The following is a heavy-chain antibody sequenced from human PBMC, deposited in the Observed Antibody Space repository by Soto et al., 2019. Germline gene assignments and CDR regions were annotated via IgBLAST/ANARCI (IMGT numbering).Heavy chain of an antibody. CDR3: ARVRDTSGYHYYFDY. V-gene: IGHV4-59*01. CDR1: GGSMRSYY. Sequence: SETLSLTCTVSGGSMRSYYWSWIRQPPGKGLEWVGYIYSGGSANYNPSLKSRVTISADTSKNQFSLKLSSVTAADTAMYFCARVRDTSGYHYYFDYWGQGYLVPVSS. J-gene: IGHJ4*02. CDR2: IYSGGSA. D-gene: IGHD3-9*01.